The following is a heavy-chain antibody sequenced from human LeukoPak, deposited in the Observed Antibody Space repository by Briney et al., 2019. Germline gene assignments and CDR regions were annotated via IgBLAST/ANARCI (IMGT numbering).Heavy chain of an antibody. CDR2: ISGTGGST. D-gene: IGHD3-10*02. Sequence: GGSLRLSCAASGLTFSSYAMSWVRQAPGKGLDWVSTISGTGGSTYYGDSVKGRFTISRDNSKNTLYLQMNSLRAEDTAVYFCIKVIMFAFDIWGQGTMVTVSS. J-gene: IGHJ3*02. V-gene: IGHV3-23*01. CDR1: GLTFSSYA. CDR3: IKVIMFAFDI.